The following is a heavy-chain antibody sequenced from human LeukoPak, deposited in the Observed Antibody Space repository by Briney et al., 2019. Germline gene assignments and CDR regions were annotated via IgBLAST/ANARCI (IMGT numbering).Heavy chain of an antibody. D-gene: IGHD3-9*01. CDR2: MNPNSGNT. CDR3: ARYFGIARPLDP. CDR1: GYTFTSYD. Sequence: ASVKVSCKASGYTFTSYDINWVRQATGQGLEWMGWMNPNSGNTGYAQKFQGRVTMTRNTSISTAYMELSSLRSEDTAVYYCARYFGIARPLDPWGQGTLVTVSS. J-gene: IGHJ5*02. V-gene: IGHV1-8*01.